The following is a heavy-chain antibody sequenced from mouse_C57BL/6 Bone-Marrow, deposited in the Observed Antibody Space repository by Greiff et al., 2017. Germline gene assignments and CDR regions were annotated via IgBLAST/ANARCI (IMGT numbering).Heavy chain of an antibody. CDR3: ARWCCGVWFAY. V-gene: IGHV1-9*01. J-gene: IGHJ3*01. D-gene: IGHD1-1*02. CDR2: ILPGSGST. Sequence: VQLQQSGAELMKPGASVKLSCTATGYTFTGYWIEWVKQRPGHGLEWIGEILPGSGSTNYTEKFKGKATFTADTSSNTAYMQRSRLTNEDSAIYYCARWCCGVWFAYWGQGTLVTVSA. CDR1: GYTFTGYW.